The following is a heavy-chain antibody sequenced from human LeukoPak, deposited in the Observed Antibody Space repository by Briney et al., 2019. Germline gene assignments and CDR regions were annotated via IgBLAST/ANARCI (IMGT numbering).Heavy chain of an antibody. V-gene: IGHV3-30*02. CDR3: AKEEQPHYYMDV. Sequence: PGGSLRLSCGTSGFTFSSYGMHWVRQAPGKGLEWVAVIWYGGSNSYYADSVKGRFTISRDNSKNTLYLQMNSLRAEDTAVYYCAKEEQPHYYMDVWGKGTTVTVSS. CDR2: IWYGGSNS. CDR1: GFTFSSYG. J-gene: IGHJ6*03. D-gene: IGHD6-13*01.